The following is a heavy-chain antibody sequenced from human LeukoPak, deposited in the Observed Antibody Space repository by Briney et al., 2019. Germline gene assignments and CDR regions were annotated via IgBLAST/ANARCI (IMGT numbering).Heavy chain of an antibody. CDR3: ARDEAVEMATISYYFDY. J-gene: IGHJ4*02. CDR2: ISYDGSDK. CDR1: GFTFSSYA. D-gene: IGHD5-24*01. Sequence: GGSLRLSCAASGFTFSSYAMHWVRQAPGKGLEWVAVISYDGSDKYYADSVKGRFTISRDNSKNTLYLQMNSLRAEDTAVYYCARDEAVEMATISYYFDYWGQGTLVTVSS. V-gene: IGHV3-30-3*01.